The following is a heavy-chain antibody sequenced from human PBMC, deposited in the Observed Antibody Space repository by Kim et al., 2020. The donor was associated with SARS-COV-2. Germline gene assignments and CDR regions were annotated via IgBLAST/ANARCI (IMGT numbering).Heavy chain of an antibody. J-gene: IGHJ3*02. CDR1: GGSISTTNYF. D-gene: IGHD3-3*01. CDR3: ARPPRGISRRTFDI. V-gene: IGHV4-39*01. CDR2: ISYSGST. Sequence: SETLSLTCTVSGGSISTTNYFWGWIRQPPGKGLECIATISYSGSTYYNPSLKSRVTISVDTSKNQFSLKLSSVTAADTAVYYCARPPRGISRRTFDIWGQGTMVTVSS.